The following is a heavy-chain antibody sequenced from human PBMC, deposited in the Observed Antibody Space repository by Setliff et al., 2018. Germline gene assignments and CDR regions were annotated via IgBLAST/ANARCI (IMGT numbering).Heavy chain of an antibody. CDR3: ARDSRGNPPNYMDV. V-gene: IGHV4-4*07. J-gene: IGHJ6*03. CDR1: GGSISSYY. Sequence: PSETLSLTCTVSGGSISSYYWSWIRQPAGKGLEWIGRIYTSGSTNYNPSLKSRVTMSVDTSKNQFSLKLSSVTAADAAVYYCARDSRGNPPNYMDVWGKGNTVTVSS. CDR2: IYTSGST.